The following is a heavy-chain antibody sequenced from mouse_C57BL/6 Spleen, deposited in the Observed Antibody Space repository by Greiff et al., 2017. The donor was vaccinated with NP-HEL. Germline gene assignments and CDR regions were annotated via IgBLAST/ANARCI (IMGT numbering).Heavy chain of an antibody. CDR1: GFTFSSYA. CDR2: ISDGGSYT. J-gene: IGHJ2*01. Sequence: EVKLMESGGGLVKPGGSLKLSCAASGFTFSSYAMSWVRQTPEKRLEWVATISDGGSYTYYPDNVKGRFTFSRDNAKNNMYLQMRHLKSEDTAMYSCAKLEWRDYWGQGTTLTVSS. CDR3: AKLEWRDY. V-gene: IGHV5-4*03.